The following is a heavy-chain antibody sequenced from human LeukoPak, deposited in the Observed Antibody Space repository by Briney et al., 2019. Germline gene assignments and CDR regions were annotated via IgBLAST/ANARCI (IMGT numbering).Heavy chain of an antibody. D-gene: IGHD6-13*01. CDR1: GYTFTSYG. J-gene: IGHJ1*01. V-gene: IGHV1-18*01. CDR2: ISAYNGNT. CDR3: ARSPKGSSSWYSGYFQH. Sequence: ASVKVSCKASGYTFTSYGISWVRQAPGQGLEWMGWISAYNGNTNYARKLQGRVTMTTDTSTSTAYMELRSLRSDDTAVYYCARSPKGSSSWYSGYFQHWGQGTLVTVSS.